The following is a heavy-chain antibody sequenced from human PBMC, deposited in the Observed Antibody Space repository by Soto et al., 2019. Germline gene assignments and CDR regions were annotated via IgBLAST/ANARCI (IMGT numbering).Heavy chain of an antibody. J-gene: IGHJ4*02. CDR2: LNGDGSST. V-gene: IGHV3-74*01. D-gene: IGHD1-1*01. CDR3: ATDEGYKPRS. CDR1: GFTVYSFDKYW. Sequence: EVQLVESGGGLVQPGGSLRLSCAASGFTVYSFDKYWMHWVRQAPGKGLVWISLLNGDGSSTAYADSVKGRFTISRDNAKNTLYLQMNSLRVEDTAVYYCATDEGYKPRSWGQGTLVTVSS.